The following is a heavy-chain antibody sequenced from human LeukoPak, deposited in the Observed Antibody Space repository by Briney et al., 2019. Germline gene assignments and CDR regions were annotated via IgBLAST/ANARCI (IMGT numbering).Heavy chain of an antibody. CDR3: ATWELGDFDI. J-gene: IGHJ3*02. V-gene: IGHV3-30*02. Sequence: GGSLRLSCAASGFTFSSYGMHWVRQAPGRGLEWVAFIRYDGSNKYYADSVKGRFTISRDNSKNTLYRQMNSLRAEDTAVYYCATWELGDFDIWGQGTMVTVSS. CDR1: GFTFSSYG. D-gene: IGHD1-26*01. CDR2: IRYDGSNK.